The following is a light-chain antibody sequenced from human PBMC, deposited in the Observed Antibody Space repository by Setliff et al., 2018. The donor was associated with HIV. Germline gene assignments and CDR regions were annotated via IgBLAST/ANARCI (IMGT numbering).Light chain of an antibody. CDR1: SSDVGGYNY. V-gene: IGLV2-14*01. J-gene: IGLJ1*01. Sequence: QSVLTQPASVSGSPGQSITISCTGTSSDVGGYNYVSWYQQHPGKAPKLMIYDVTTRPSGVSSRFSGSKSDNAASLTISGLQAEDEADYYCNSYSTSSTPLYVFGTGTKGTV. CDR3: NSYSTSSTPLYV. CDR2: DVT.